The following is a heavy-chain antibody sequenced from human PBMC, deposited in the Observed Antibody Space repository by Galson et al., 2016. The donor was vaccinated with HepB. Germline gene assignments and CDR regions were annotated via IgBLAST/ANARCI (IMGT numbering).Heavy chain of an antibody. D-gene: IGHD3-10*01. J-gene: IGHJ3*01. V-gene: IGHV3-30*18. CDR2: ISYDGSYS. CDR3: AKVPSMVRGF. Sequence: SLRLSCAASGFTFSNAWMSWVRQAPGKGLEWVALISYDGSYSSYADSVKGRFTISRDNSKKTLYLQMNSLRAEDTAVYYCAKVPSMVRGFWGQGTMVTVSS. CDR1: GFTFSNAW.